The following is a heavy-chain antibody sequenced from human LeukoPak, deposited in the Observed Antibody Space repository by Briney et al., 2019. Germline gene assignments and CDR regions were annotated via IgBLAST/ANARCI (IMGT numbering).Heavy chain of an antibody. V-gene: IGHV4-34*01. J-gene: IGHJ5*02. CDR1: GGSFSGYY. Sequence: SETLSLTCAVYGGSFSGYYWSWIRQPPGKGLEWIGEVNRSGSTNYNPSLKSRVTISVDTSKNQFSLKLSSVTAADTAVYYCATVCSVDTAMETTGWFDPWGQGTLVTVSS. CDR3: ATVCSVDTAMETTGWFDP. D-gene: IGHD5-18*01. CDR2: VNRSGST.